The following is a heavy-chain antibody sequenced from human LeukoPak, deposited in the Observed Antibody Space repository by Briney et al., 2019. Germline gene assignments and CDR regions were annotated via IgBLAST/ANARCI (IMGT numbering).Heavy chain of an antibody. CDR1: GFTFSSYW. CDR2: IKPDGSEK. CDR3: ARAAVTGTVWFDP. Sequence: PGGSLRLSCAASGFTFSSYWMSWVRQAPGKGLEWVANIKPDGSEKYYVESLKGRFTISRDNANNSLYLKINSLGAEDTAVYYCARAAVTGTVWFDPWGQGTLVTVSS. V-gene: IGHV3-7*01. D-gene: IGHD1-7*01. J-gene: IGHJ5*02.